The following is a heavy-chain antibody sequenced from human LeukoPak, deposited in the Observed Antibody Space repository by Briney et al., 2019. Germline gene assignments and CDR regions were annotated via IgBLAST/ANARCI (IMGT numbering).Heavy chain of an antibody. CDR2: ISGSGGST. V-gene: IGHV3-23*01. Sequence: GGSLRPSCAASGFTFSSYAMSWVRQAPGKGLEWVSAISGSGGSTYYADSVKGRFTISRDNSKNTLYLQMNSLRAEDTAVYYCACYYGAGSYRNWFDPWGQGTLVTVSS. D-gene: IGHD3-10*01. J-gene: IGHJ5*02. CDR3: ACYYGAGSYRNWFDP. CDR1: GFTFSSYA.